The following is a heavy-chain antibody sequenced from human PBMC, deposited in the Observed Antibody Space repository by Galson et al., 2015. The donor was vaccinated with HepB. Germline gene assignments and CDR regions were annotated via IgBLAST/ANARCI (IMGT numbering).Heavy chain of an antibody. CDR2: IYPGDSDT. V-gene: IGHV5-51*01. CDR1: GYSFTSYW. CDR3: ARQKELGYCSSTSCWEFRWGKTVGSYFDY. Sequence: QSGAEVKKPGESLKISCKGSGYSFTSYWIGWVRQMPGKGLEWMGIIYPGDSDTRYSPSFQGQVTISADKSISTAYLQWSSLKASDTAMYYCARQKELGYCSSTSCWEFRWGKTVGSYFDYWGQGTLVTVSS. J-gene: IGHJ4*02. D-gene: IGHD2-2*01.